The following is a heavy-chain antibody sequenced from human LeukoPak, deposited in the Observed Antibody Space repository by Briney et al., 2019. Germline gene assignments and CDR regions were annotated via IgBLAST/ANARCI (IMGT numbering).Heavy chain of an antibody. CDR2: IYTSGST. V-gene: IGHV4-4*07. D-gene: IGHD2-15*01. J-gene: IGHJ4*02. Sequence: SETLSLTCTVSGGSISSYYWSWIRQPAGKGLEWIGRIYTSGSTNYNPSLKSRVTMSVDTSKNQFPLKLSSVTAADTAVYYCAREAMYCSGGSCYPNFDYWGQGTLVTVSS. CDR1: GGSISSYY. CDR3: AREAMYCSGGSCYPNFDY.